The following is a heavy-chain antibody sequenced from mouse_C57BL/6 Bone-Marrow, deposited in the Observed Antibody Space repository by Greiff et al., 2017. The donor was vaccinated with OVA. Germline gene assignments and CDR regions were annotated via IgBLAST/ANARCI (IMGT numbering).Heavy chain of an antibody. Sequence: QVQLQQSGPELVKPGASVKISCKASGYAFSSSWMNWVKQRPGKGLEWIGRIYPGDGDTNYNGQFKGKATMTADKSSSTAYIQLGSLTSEDSAVYFCARLRDDGSGHWYFDVWGTGTTVTVSS. J-gene: IGHJ1*03. V-gene: IGHV1-82*01. CDR3: ARLRDDGSGHWYFDV. D-gene: IGHD1-1*01. CDR1: GYAFSSSW. CDR2: IYPGDGDT.